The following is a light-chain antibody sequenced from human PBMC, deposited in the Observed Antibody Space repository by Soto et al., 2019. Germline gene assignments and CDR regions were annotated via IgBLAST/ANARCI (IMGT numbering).Light chain of an antibody. V-gene: IGLV2-14*01. CDR3: SSYTSSSTPEV. J-gene: IGLJ2*01. CDR2: EFS. Sequence: QSALPQPASVSGSPGQSITISCTGTSSDVGGYNSVSWYQQHPGKAPKLRIYEFSNRPLGVSNRFSGYKSGNKASLTIAGRQADDEADYYCSSYTSSSTPEVFGGGTKLTV. CDR1: SSDVGGYNS.